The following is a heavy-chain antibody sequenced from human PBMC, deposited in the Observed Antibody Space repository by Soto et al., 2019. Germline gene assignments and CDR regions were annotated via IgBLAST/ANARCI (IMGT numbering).Heavy chain of an antibody. V-gene: IGHV3-30-3*01. CDR3: AREAESSGDAGTFRH. Sequence: QAQLVESGGDVVQPGRSLRLSCAVSGFTFNNYVIHWVRQAPGKGLEWVAVTASDGNKIYADSVKDRFTISRDSPNNKVNLEMNSMISDDTTVYYCAREAESSGDAGTFRHWGQVTLVTVSP. D-gene: IGHD6-25*01. CDR1: GFTFNNYV. CDR2: TASDGNK. J-gene: IGHJ1*01.